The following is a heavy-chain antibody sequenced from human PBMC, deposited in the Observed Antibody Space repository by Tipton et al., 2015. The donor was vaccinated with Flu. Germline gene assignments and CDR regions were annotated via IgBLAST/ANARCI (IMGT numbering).Heavy chain of an antibody. CDR2: INQDANEI. CDR3: ARAIGAASSH. Sequence: SLRLSCAASGFTLSGSLMHWVCQSPEKGLQWVADINQDANEIYYVDSVKGRFTISRDNAKNSLYLQMNGLRAEDTAVYYCARAIGAASSHWGQGTLVTVSS. V-gene: IGHV3-7*01. D-gene: IGHD4/OR15-4a*01. J-gene: IGHJ4*02. CDR1: GFTLSGSL.